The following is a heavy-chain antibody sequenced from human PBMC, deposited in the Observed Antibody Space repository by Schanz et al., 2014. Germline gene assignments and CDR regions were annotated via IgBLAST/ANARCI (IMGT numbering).Heavy chain of an antibody. V-gene: IGHV3-23*04. CDR3: VSVYDSSGYVSFNY. Sequence: EVQLVESGGGLVQPGGSLRLSCAASGFTFSSYAMSWVRQAPGKGLEWVSAISGSGGSTYYADSVKGRFTISRDNAKNSLYLQMNSLRAEDTAVYYCVSVYDSSGYVSFNYWGQGTLVTVSS. J-gene: IGHJ4*02. D-gene: IGHD3-22*01. CDR1: GFTFSSYA. CDR2: ISGSGGST.